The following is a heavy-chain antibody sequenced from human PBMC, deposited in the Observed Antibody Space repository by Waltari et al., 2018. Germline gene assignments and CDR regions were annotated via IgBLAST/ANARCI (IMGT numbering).Heavy chain of an antibody. D-gene: IGHD3-3*01. CDR3: ARGGGFWSGYSLDY. J-gene: IGHJ4*02. Sequence: QVQLQESGPGLVKPSETLSLTCTVSGGSISSYYWSWIRQPPGKGLEWIGYIYYSGSTNYNPSLKSRVTISVDTSKNQFSLKLSSVTAADTAVYYCARGGGFWSGYSLDYWGQGTLVTVSS. CDR1: GGSISSYY. CDR2: IYYSGST. V-gene: IGHV4-59*01.